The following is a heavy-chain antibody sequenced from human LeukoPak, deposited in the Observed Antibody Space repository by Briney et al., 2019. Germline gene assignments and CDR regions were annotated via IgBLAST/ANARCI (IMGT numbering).Heavy chain of an antibody. D-gene: IGHD6-19*01. CDR1: GFTVSSNY. CDR2: IYSGGST. V-gene: IGHV3-53*01. Sequence: GGSLRLSCAASGFTVSSNYMSWVRQAPGKGLEWVSVIYSGGSTYYADSVKGRFTISRDNSKNTLYLQMNSLRAEDTAVYYCARTHAVAGKIDYWGQGTLVTVSS. CDR3: ARTHAVAGKIDY. J-gene: IGHJ4*02.